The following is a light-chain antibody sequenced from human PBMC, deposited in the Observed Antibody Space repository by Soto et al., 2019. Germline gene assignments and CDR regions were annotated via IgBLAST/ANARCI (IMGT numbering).Light chain of an antibody. Sequence: QSVLTQPPSVSAAPGQKVTISCSGSSSNIGNSYVSWYQQLPGTAPKLLIYENNKRPSGIPDRFSGSKSGTSATLGITGLQTGDEADYYCGTWDSSLSAHVFGTGTKLTVL. CDR1: SSNIGNSY. V-gene: IGLV1-51*02. CDR3: GTWDSSLSAHV. J-gene: IGLJ1*01. CDR2: ENN.